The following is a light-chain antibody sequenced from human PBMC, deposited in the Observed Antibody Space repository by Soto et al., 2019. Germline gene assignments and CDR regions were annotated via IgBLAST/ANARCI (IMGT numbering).Light chain of an antibody. J-gene: IGKJ3*01. CDR3: QQYNNSPDT. Sequence: IVLTQSPATLSVSPGERATLSCRASQSVSSNLAWYQQKPGQAPRLLIYGASTRATGIPARFSGSGSGTEFTLTISSLQSEDFAVYYCQQYNNSPDTFGPGTKVEIK. V-gene: IGKV3-15*01. CDR1: QSVSSN. CDR2: GAS.